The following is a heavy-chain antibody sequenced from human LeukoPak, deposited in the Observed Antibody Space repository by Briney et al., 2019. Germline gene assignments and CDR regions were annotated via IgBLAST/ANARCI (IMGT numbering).Heavy chain of an antibody. D-gene: IGHD6-13*01. CDR1: GGSFSCYY. Sequence: SEILSLTCAVYGGSFSCYYWSWIRQPPGKGLEWIGSIYYSGSTYYNPSLKSRVTISVDTSKNQFSLKLSSVTAADTAVYYCARHSSSWYGWSDPWGQGTLVTVSS. J-gene: IGHJ5*02. V-gene: IGHV4-39*01. CDR3: ARHSSSWYGWSDP. CDR2: IYYSGST.